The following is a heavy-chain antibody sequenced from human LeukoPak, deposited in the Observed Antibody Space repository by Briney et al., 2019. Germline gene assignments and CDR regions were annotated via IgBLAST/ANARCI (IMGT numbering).Heavy chain of an antibody. Sequence: ASVKVSCKASGYTFTSYGISWVRQAPGQGLEWMGWISAYNGNTNYAQKFQGRVTMTRDMSTSTVYMELSSLRSEDTAVYYCARVPYSGSYYGSGWFDPWGQGTLVTVSS. CDR3: ARVPYSGSYYGSGWFDP. D-gene: IGHD1-26*01. V-gene: IGHV1-18*01. CDR1: GYTFTSYG. J-gene: IGHJ5*02. CDR2: ISAYNGNT.